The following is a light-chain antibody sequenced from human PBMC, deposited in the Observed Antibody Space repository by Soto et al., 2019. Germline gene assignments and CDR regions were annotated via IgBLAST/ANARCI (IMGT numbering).Light chain of an antibody. V-gene: IGLV1-40*01. J-gene: IGLJ1*01. CDR1: SSNIGAGYD. Sequence: QSVLTQPPSVSGAPGQRVTISCTGSSSNIGAGYDVHWYQQLPGTAPKLLIYGNSNRPSGVPDRFSGSKSGTSASLAITGLLAEDEADYYCQSYDSSLIGVFGTGSKLTVL. CDR2: GNS. CDR3: QSYDSSLIGV.